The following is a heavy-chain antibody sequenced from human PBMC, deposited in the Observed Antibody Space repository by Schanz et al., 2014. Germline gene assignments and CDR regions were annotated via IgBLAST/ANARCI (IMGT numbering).Heavy chain of an antibody. CDR3: ARRASCSRIGCPFDS. CDR1: GFTLSSYA. J-gene: IGHJ4*02. V-gene: IGHV3-23*04. CDR2: ISGSGGST. D-gene: IGHD2-2*01. Sequence: VQLVESGGGVVQPGRSLRLSCAAYGFTLSSYAMHWVRQAPGKGLEWVSAISGSGGSTYYADSVKGRFTISRDNSKNSLYLQMNSLRAEDTAMYYCARRASCSRIGCPFDSWGQGTLVTVSS.